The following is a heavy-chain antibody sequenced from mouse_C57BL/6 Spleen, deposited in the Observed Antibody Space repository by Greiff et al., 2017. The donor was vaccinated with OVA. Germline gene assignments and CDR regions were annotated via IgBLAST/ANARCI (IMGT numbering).Heavy chain of an antibody. J-gene: IGHJ2*01. CDR1: GFTFSDYG. CDR2: ISSGSSTI. Sequence: EVHLVESGGGLVKPGGSLKLSCAASGFTFSDYGMHWVRQAPEKGLEWVAYISSGSSTIYYADTVKGRFTISRDNAKNTLFLQMTSLRSEDTAMYYCATGYYYGPTFDYWGQGTTLTVSS. V-gene: IGHV5-17*01. CDR3: ATGYYYGPTFDY. D-gene: IGHD1-1*01.